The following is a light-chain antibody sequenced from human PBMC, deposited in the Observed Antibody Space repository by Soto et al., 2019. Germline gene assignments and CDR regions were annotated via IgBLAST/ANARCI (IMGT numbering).Light chain of an antibody. Sequence: QSVLTQPPSASGTPGQRVTISCSGSSSNIGSNYVYWYQQLPGTAPKLLIYRNNQRPSGVPDRFSGSKSGTSASLAISGLRSEDEADYYCAAWDDSLSGAVFGEGTKLTVL. CDR2: RNN. CDR1: SSNIGSNY. CDR3: AAWDDSLSGAV. J-gene: IGLJ2*01. V-gene: IGLV1-47*01.